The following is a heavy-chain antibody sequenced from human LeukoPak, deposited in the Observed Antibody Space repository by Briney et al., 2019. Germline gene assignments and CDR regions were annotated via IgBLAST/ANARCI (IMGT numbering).Heavy chain of an antibody. CDR2: ISSGGSVM. CDR3: TRYLEY. J-gene: IGHJ4*02. CDR1: GFTFISYA. Sequence: GGSLRLSCAACGFTFISYAMSWVRQAPGKGLEWISYISSGGSVMHYADSVKGRFTISRDNAENSLYLQMNSLRVEDTAVYYCTRYLEYWGQGVLVTVSS. V-gene: IGHV3-48*01.